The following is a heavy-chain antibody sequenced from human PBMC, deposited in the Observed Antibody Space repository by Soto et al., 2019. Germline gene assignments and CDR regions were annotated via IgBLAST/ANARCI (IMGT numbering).Heavy chain of an antibody. CDR1: GGSFSGYY. CDR3: ARGGVLTLIPTRRSYYYYYMDV. D-gene: IGHD3-9*01. CDR2: INHSGST. Sequence: SETLSLTCAVYGGSFSGYYWSWIRQPPGKGLEWIGEINHSGSTNYNPSLKSRVTISVDTSKNQFSLKLSSVTAADTAVYYCARGGVLTLIPTRRSYYYYYMDVWGKGTTVTVSS. V-gene: IGHV4-34*01. J-gene: IGHJ6*03.